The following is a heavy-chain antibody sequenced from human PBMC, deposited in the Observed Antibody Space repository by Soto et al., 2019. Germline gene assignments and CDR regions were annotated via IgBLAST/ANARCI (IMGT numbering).Heavy chain of an antibody. J-gene: IGHJ4*02. CDR1: GFTVSNNY. D-gene: IGHD3-10*01. CDR3: VRGHYGSPPGYFDC. Sequence: EVQLVESGGGLVQPGGSLRLSCAASGFTVSNNYMSWVRQAPGKGLEWVSVIYGGGTTYYADSVKDRFTISRDNSKNTRYLQINSLRAEDRAVYYCVRGHYGSPPGYFDCWGQGTLVTVSS. CDR2: IYGGGTT. V-gene: IGHV3-66*01.